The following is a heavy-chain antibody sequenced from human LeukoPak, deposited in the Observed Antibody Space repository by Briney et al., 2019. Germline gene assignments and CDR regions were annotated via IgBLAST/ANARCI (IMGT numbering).Heavy chain of an antibody. V-gene: IGHV1-69*13. Sequence: ASVKVSCKASGGTFSSYAISWVRQAPGQGLEWMGGIIPIFGTANYAQKFQGRVTITADESTSTAYMELSSLRSEDTAVYYCARVTTMVRGQGAHAFDIWGQGTMVTVSS. CDR2: IIPIFGTA. D-gene: IGHD3-10*01. J-gene: IGHJ3*02. CDR3: ARVTTMVRGQGAHAFDI. CDR1: GGTFSSYA.